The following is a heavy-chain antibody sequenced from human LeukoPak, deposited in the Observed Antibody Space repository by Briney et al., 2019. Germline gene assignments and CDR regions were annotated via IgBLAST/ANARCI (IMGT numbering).Heavy chain of an antibody. V-gene: IGHV4-59*01. CDR2: IYYSGST. CDR1: GGSINNYY. J-gene: IGHJ4*02. D-gene: IGHD6-19*01. Sequence: PSETLSLTCTVSGGSINNYYWSWIRQPPGKGLEWIGYIYYSGSTNYNPSLKSRVTISVDTSKNQFSLKLSSVTAADTAVYYCARGDHDSSGWYWAFDYWGQGTLVTVSS. CDR3: ARGDHDSSGWYWAFDY.